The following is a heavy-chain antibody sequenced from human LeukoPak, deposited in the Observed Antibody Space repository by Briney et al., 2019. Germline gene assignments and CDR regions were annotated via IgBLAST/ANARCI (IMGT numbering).Heavy chain of an antibody. D-gene: IGHD3-16*02. CDR3: ARDVAHYDPVWGSYRTGGFDY. Sequence: GGSLRLSCAASGFTFSNYWMAWVRQAPGKGLEWVANMKQDGSEKYYVDSVKGRFTISRDNAKNSLYLQMNSLRAEDTAVYYCARDVAHYDPVWGSYRTGGFDYWGQGTLVTVSS. V-gene: IGHV3-7*01. CDR2: MKQDGSEK. CDR1: GFTFSNYW. J-gene: IGHJ4*02.